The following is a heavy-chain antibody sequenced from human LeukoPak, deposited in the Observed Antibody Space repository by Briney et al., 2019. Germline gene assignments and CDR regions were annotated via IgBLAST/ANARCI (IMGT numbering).Heavy chain of an antibody. CDR1: GFTLSSYA. V-gene: IGHV3-7*01. CDR2: IKQDGSEK. Sequence: GGSLRLSCVASGFTLSSYAMHWVRQAPGKGLEWVANIKQDGSEKYYVDSVKGRFTISRDNAKNSLYLQMNSLRAEDTAVCYCAGPDYYGSGSYSYYWGQGTLVTVSS. CDR3: AGPDYYGSGSYSYY. D-gene: IGHD3-10*01. J-gene: IGHJ4*02.